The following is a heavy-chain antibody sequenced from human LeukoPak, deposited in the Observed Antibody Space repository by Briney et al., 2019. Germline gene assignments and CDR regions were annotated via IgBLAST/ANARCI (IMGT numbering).Heavy chain of an antibody. CDR2: IYYSGST. D-gene: IGHD5-12*01. CDR1: GGSISSGGYY. CDR3: ARARIVATFRFDS. V-gene: IGHV4-31*03. Sequence: SETLSLTCTVSGGSISSGGYYWNWIPQHPGKGLEWIGYIYYSGSTYYNPSLKSRVTISVDTSKNQFSLKLNSVTAADTAVYYCARARIVATFRFDSWGQGTLVTVSS. J-gene: IGHJ4*02.